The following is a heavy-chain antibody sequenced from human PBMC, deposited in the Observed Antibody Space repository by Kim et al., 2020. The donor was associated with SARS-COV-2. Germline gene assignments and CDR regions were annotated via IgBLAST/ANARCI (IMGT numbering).Heavy chain of an antibody. D-gene: IGHD6-6*01. Sequence: ASVKVSCKVSGYTLTELSMHWVRQAPGKGLEWMGGFDPEDGETIYAQKFQGRVTMTEDTSTDTAYMELSSLRSEYTAVYYCATGSIAALDTNWFDPWGQGTLVTVSS. CDR2: FDPEDGET. CDR3: ATGSIAALDTNWFDP. CDR1: GYTLTELS. J-gene: IGHJ5*02. V-gene: IGHV1-24*01.